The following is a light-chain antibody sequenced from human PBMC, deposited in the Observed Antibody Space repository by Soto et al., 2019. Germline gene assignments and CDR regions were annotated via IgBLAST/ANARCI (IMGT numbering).Light chain of an antibody. CDR1: QSVSSY. Sequence: EIVLTQSPATLSLSPGERATLSCRASQSVSSYLAWYQQKPGQAPRLLIDDASNRATGIPARFSGSGSGTDFTLTISSLDPEDFAVYYCQQRSTWPRTFGQGTKVEIK. CDR2: DAS. V-gene: IGKV3-11*01. J-gene: IGKJ1*01. CDR3: QQRSTWPRT.